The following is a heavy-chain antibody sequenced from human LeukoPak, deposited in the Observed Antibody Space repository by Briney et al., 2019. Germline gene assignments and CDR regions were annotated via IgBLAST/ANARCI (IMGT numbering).Heavy chain of an antibody. CDR2: INPNSGGT. Sequence: ASVTVSCKASVYTVTGYYMHGVRQAPGQGLEWMGWINPNSGGTNYAQKFQGRVTMTRDTSISTAYMELSRLSSDDTAVYYCARDRGFYSSSWYYFDYWGQGTLVTVSS. CDR3: ARDRGFYSSSWYYFDY. D-gene: IGHD6-13*01. J-gene: IGHJ4*02. V-gene: IGHV1-2*02. CDR1: VYTVTGYY.